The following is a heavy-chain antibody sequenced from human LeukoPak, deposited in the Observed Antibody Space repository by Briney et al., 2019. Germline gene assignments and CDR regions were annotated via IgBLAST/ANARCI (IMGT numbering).Heavy chain of an antibody. CDR3: ATSDTVSTYNWFDP. CDR2: IRYSGST. V-gene: IGHV4-39*01. CDR1: GGSISSNTYF. D-gene: IGHD5/OR15-5a*01. J-gene: IGHJ5*02. Sequence: SETLSLTCNVSGGSISSNTYFWGWIRRPPGKGLEWIGSIRYSGSTYYNPSLKSRVTISVDTSKNQFSLNLSSLTAAGTAVYYCATSDTVSTYNWFDPWGQGTLVTVST.